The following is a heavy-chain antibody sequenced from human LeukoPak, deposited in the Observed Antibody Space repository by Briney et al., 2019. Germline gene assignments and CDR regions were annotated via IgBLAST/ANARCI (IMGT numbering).Heavy chain of an antibody. CDR2: ISGDGGST. CDR3: AKDLGPTGAGWFDP. CDR1: GFTFDDYA. D-gene: IGHD1-14*01. J-gene: IGHJ5*02. V-gene: IGHV3-43*02. Sequence: PGGPLRLSCAASGFTFDDYAMHWVRQTPGKGLEWVSLISGDGGSTYSADSVKGRFTISRDNSKNSLYLQMKSLRSEDTALYYCAKDLGPTGAGWFDPWGQGTLVTVSS.